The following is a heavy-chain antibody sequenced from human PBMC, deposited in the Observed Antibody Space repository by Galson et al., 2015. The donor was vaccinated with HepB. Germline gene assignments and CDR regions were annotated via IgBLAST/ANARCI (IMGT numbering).Heavy chain of an antibody. CDR3: AREDATITVAALEY. D-gene: IGHD6-13*01. CDR1: GFAFGNYG. J-gene: IGHJ4*02. CDR2: IWKEGSNK. V-gene: IGHV3-33*01. Sequence: SLRLSCAASGFAFGNYGMHWVRPAPGKGLEWMALIWKEGSNKHYADSLKGRFRISRDNAKNTLFLEADSLRAEDTAVYYCAREDATITVAALEYWGQGVLVTVSS.